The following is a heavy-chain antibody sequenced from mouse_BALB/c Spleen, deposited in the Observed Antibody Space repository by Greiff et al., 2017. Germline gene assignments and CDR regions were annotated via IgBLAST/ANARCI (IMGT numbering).Heavy chain of an antibody. J-gene: IGHJ4*01. Sequence: QVQLQQPGAELVKPGASVKMSCKASGYTFTSYNMHWVKQTPGQGLEWIGAIYPGNCDTSYNQKFKGKATLTADKSSSTAYMQLSSLTSEDSAVYYCARIYIYAMDYWGQGTSVTVSS. V-gene: IGHV1-12*01. D-gene: IGHD2-1*01. CDR1: GYTFTSYN. CDR2: IYPGNCDT. CDR3: ARIYIYAMDY.